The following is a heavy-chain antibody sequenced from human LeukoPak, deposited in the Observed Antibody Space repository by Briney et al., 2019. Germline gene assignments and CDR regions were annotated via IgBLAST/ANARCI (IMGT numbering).Heavy chain of an antibody. CDR1: GFTFSSYS. J-gene: IGHJ4*02. CDR2: ISSISSYI. D-gene: IGHD3-10*01. V-gene: IGHV3-21*01. Sequence: GGSLRLSCAASGFTFSSYSMNWVRQAPGKGLEWVSSISSISSYIYYADSVKGRFTISRDNAKNSLYLQMNSLRAEDTAVYYCARDLDVGGSGSYYDYWGQGTLVTVSS. CDR3: ARDLDVGGSGSYYDY.